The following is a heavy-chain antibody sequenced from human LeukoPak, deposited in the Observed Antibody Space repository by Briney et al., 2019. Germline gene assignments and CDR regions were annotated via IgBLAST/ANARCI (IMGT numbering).Heavy chain of an antibody. V-gene: IGHV4-4*07. Sequence: PSETLSLACTVSGGSINNYYWSWIRQPAGKGLEWIGRIYTRGSTNYNPSLKSRVTMSVDTSKNQFSLKLSSVTAADTAVYYCARGRYCSADICSGGDAFDIWGQGTMVSVSS. J-gene: IGHJ3*02. CDR2: IYTRGST. CDR3: ARGRYCSADICSGGDAFDI. D-gene: IGHD2-15*01. CDR1: GGSINNYY.